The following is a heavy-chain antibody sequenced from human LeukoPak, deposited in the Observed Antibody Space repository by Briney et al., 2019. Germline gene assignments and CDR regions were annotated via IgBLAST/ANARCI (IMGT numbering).Heavy chain of an antibody. CDR3: AKGPAKYSGYDYFEY. CDR1: GCSFRRFA. Sequence: GGSLRHSLVASGCSFRRFAMSSVGPAPGKGLEWVSLISGLGDSTNYAESVKGRFTISRDNSKNTVYLLMNSLRGEDTAVYYCAKGPAKYSGYDYFEYWGQGTLVTVSS. V-gene: IGHV3-23*01. J-gene: IGHJ4*02. D-gene: IGHD5-12*01. CDR2: ISGLGDST.